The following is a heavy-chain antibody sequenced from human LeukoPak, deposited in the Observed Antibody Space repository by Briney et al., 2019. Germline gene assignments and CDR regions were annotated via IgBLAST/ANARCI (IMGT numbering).Heavy chain of an antibody. D-gene: IGHD6-19*01. CDR3: ARTRYSSGGAYYYGVDV. J-gene: IGHJ6*02. Sequence: SQTLSLTCTISGDSVSSNNAAWNWIRQSPSRGLERLGRAYYRSKWFNDYAVSVKSRITITSDTSKNQFSLQLNSVTPEDTAVYYCARTRYSSGGAYYYGVDVWGQGTTVTVSS. CDR2: AYYRSKWFN. V-gene: IGHV6-1*01. CDR1: GDSVSSNNAA.